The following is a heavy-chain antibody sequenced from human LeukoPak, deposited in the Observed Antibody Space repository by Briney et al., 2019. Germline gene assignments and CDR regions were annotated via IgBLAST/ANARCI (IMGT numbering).Heavy chain of an antibody. Sequence: GGSLRLSCAASGFTFSSYAMSWVRQAPGKGLEWVSAISGSGGSTYYADSVKGRFTISRDNSKDTLYLQMNSLRAEDTAVYYCAKDIVAARLLGAFDIWGQGTMVTVSS. V-gene: IGHV3-23*01. D-gene: IGHD6-6*01. CDR2: ISGSGGST. CDR1: GFTFSSYA. J-gene: IGHJ3*02. CDR3: AKDIVAARLLGAFDI.